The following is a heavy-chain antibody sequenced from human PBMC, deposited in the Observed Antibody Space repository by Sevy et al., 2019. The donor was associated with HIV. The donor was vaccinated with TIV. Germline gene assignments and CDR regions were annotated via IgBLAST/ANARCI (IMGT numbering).Heavy chain of an antibody. CDR3: ARVRYTYGNFFFYY. J-gene: IGHJ4*02. Sequence: GGSLRLSCTASGFTFSDYYMSWIRQAPGKGLEWISYISSRDYFIYYADSVKGRFTISRDNAKNSMFLHMSSLRAEDTALYYCARVRYTYGNFFFYYWGQGTLVTVSS. CDR1: GFTFSDYY. V-gene: IGHV3-11*01. CDR2: ISSRDYFI. D-gene: IGHD5-18*01.